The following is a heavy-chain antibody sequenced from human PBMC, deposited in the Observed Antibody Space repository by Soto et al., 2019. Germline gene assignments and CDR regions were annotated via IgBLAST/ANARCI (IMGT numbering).Heavy chain of an antibody. CDR2: IYWDDDK. V-gene: IGHV2-5*02. J-gene: IGHJ4*02. CDR1: GFSLSTSGIG. D-gene: IGHD3-10*01. CDR3: AHRLSRTPASGSGSWGPYYFYY. Sequence: QITLKESGPTLVKPTQTLTLTCTFSGFSLSTSGIGVGWIRQPPGKALEWLALIYWDDDKRYSPSLKSRLTITKDTSKTQVVLTVTNMDPVDTATYYCAHRLSRTPASGSGSWGPYYFYYWGQGTLVTVSS.